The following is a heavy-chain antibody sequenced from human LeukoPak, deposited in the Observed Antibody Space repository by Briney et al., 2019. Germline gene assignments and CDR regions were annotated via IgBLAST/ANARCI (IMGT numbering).Heavy chain of an antibody. CDR3: AKALPVLRVVPPDY. D-gene: IGHD2-2*01. Sequence: VGSLRLSCAASGFTFSSYGMHWVRQAPGKGLEWVAFIRYDGSNKYYADSVKGRFTISRDNSKNTLYLQMNSLRAEDTAVYYCAKALPVLRVVPPDYWGQGTLVTVSS. CDR2: IRYDGSNK. CDR1: GFTFSSYG. V-gene: IGHV3-30*02. J-gene: IGHJ4*02.